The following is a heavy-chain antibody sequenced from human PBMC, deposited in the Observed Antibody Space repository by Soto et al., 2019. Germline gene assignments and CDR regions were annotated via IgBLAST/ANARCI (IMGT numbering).Heavy chain of an antibody. CDR2: IYPGDSDT. CDR1: GYSFSTYW. D-gene: IGHD5-18*01. V-gene: IGHV5-51*01. CDR3: ARSVSWLQLLSDYYFDY. J-gene: IGHJ4*02. Sequence: GESLKISCTASGYSFSTYWIGWVRQMPGKGLEWMGVIYPGDSDTRYSPSFQGQVTISADTSISTAYLQWSSLKASDTAMYYCARSVSWLQLLSDYYFDYWGQGTLVTVSS.